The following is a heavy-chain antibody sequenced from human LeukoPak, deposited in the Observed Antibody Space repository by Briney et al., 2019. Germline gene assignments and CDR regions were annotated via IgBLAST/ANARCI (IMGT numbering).Heavy chain of an antibody. CDR3: ARRIAARSPPAYYYYMDV. D-gene: IGHD6-6*01. CDR1: GGSISSYY. Sequence: PSETLSLTCTVAGGSISSYYWSWIRQPPGKGLEWIGYIYYSGSTNYNPSLKSRVTISVDTSKNQFSLKLSSVTAADTAVYYCARRIAARSPPAYYYYMDVWGKETTVTVSS. J-gene: IGHJ6*03. CDR2: IYYSGST. V-gene: IGHV4-59*08.